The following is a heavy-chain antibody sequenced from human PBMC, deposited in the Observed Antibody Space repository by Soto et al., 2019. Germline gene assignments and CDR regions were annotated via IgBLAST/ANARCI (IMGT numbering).Heavy chain of an antibody. V-gene: IGHV4-39*01. CDR3: ARQVVDGTVAGAGSFDY. D-gene: IGHD6-19*01. J-gene: IGHJ4*02. CDR2: FYYSGST. Sequence: QLQLQESGPGLVKPSETLSLTCTVSGGSISSTSYYWFWIRQPPGKGLEWIGSFYYSGSTYYNPSLKSRVPRSVDTSENQFSLKLSSVTAADTAVYYCARQVVDGTVAGAGSFDYWGQGTLVTVSS. CDR1: GGSISSTSYY.